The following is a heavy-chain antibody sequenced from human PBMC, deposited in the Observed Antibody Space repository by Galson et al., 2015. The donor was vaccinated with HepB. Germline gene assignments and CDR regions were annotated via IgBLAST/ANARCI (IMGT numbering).Heavy chain of an antibody. D-gene: IGHD6-19*01. CDR3: ARGSSDWYGIDY. Sequence: SLRLSCAASGFTFSSYWIHWVRHVPGKGLVWVSRISSDGGHKNYADSVQGRFTISRDNAKNTLFLQMNNLSADDTAVYYCARGSSDWYGIDYWGQGILVTVSS. CDR2: ISSDGGHK. V-gene: IGHV3-74*01. CDR1: GFTFSSYW. J-gene: IGHJ4*02.